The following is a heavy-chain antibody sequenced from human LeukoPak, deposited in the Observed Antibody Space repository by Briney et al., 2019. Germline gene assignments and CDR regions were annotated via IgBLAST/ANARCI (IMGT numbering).Heavy chain of an antibody. V-gene: IGHV3-48*01. Sequence: GGSLRLSCAASGFTFSSYGMHWVRQAPGKGLEWVSYISSCGSTIYYADSVKGRFTISRDNAKNSLYLQMNSLRAEDTAVYYCARVYDSSGYYPSVFDYWGQGTLVTVSS. CDR1: GFTFSSYG. CDR3: ARVYDSSGYYPSVFDY. D-gene: IGHD3-22*01. CDR2: ISSCGSTI. J-gene: IGHJ4*02.